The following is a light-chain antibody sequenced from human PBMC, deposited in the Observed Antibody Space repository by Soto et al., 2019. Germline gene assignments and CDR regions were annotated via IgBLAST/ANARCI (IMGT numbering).Light chain of an antibody. CDR1: SSDVGDYNY. CDR2: EVS. CDR3: SSYTTIKTVV. J-gene: IGLJ2*01. V-gene: IGLV2-14*01. Sequence: QSALTQPASVSASPGQSITISCTGTSSDVGDYNYVSWYQQHPGKAPELMIYEVSNRPSGVSNRFSGFKSANTAYLTISGVQPEDEADYHCSSYTTIKTVVFGGGTKLTVL.